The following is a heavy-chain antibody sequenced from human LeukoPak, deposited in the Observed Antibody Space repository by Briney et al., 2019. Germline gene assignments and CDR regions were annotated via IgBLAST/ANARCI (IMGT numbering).Heavy chain of an antibody. CDR3: AKADIVVVVAAIRFDY. V-gene: IGHV3-23*01. CDR1: GFTLSSYA. J-gene: IGHJ4*02. CDR2: ISGSGGST. D-gene: IGHD2-15*01. Sequence: GGSLRLSCAASGFTLSSYAMSWVRQAPGKGLEWVSAISGSGGSTYYADSVKGRFTISRDNSKNTLYLQMNSLRAEDTAVYHCAKADIVVVVAAIRFDYWGQGTLVTVSS.